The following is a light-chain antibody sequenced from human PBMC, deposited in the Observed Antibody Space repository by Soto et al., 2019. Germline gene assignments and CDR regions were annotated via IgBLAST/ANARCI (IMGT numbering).Light chain of an antibody. Sequence: QHVLTQSPSASASLGASVKLTCTLSSGHSNYAIAWHQQQSGKGPRYLMKLNSDGSHSKGDGIPDRFSGSSFGAERYLTISSLQSEDEADYYCQTWVSGIVVFGGGTKLTVL. CDR2: LNSDGSH. V-gene: IGLV4-69*01. J-gene: IGLJ3*02. CDR3: QTWVSGIVV. CDR1: SGHSNYA.